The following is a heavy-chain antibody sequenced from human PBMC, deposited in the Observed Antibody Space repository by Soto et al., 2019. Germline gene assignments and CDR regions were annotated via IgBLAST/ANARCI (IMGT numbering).Heavy chain of an antibody. CDR2: ISGSGGST. V-gene: IGHV3-23*01. J-gene: IGHJ6*02. D-gene: IGHD5-18*01. Sequence: GGSLRLSCAASGFTFSSYAMSWVRQAPGKGLEWVSAISGSGGSTYYADSVKGRFTISRDNSKNTLYLQMNSLRAEDTAVYYCAKDLPSSYGSYYYYGMDVWGQGTTVTAP. CDR3: AKDLPSSYGSYYYYGMDV. CDR1: GFTFSSYA.